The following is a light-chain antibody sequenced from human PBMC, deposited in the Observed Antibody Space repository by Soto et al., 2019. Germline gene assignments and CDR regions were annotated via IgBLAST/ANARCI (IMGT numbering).Light chain of an antibody. J-gene: IGLJ1*01. CDR3: SSYTSTSTLYV. V-gene: IGLV2-14*03. CDR2: DVS. CDR1: SSDVGGSNY. Sequence: QSALTQPASVSGSPGQSITISCTGTSSDVGGSNYVSWYQHHPGKAPKLMIYDVSSRPSGVSNRFSGSKSGNTASLTISGLQAEAEADYYCSSYTSTSTLYVFGTGTKLTVL.